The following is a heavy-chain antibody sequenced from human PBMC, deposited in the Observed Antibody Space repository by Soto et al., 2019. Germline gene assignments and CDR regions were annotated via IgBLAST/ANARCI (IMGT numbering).Heavy chain of an antibody. D-gene: IGHD6-19*01. Sequence: GGSLRLSCAASGFSFSTYNMNWVRQAPGRGLEWVSYISSRSSTNYHAGSVKGRFTISRDNAKNTLYLQMDSLRDEDTAVYFCARAIAVGSTSLDYWGLGTRVTVSS. CDR2: ISSRSSTN. J-gene: IGHJ4*02. V-gene: IGHV3-48*02. CDR1: GFSFSTYN. CDR3: ARAIAVGSTSLDY.